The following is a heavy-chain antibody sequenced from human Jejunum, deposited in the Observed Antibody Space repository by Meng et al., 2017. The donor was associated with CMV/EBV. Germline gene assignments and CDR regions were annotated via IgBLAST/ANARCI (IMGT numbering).Heavy chain of an antibody. CDR1: GCAFSGYS. J-gene: IGHJ4*02. CDR3: VRLSSSSDFDY. V-gene: IGHV3-21*01. CDR2: ISTSSTNI. D-gene: IGHD6-6*01. Sequence: EVQLVESGGGLVKPGGSLRLSCGASGCAFSGYSMNWVRQAPGKGLQWVSSISTSSTNIYYTDSVKSRFTTSRDNARSSLYLQMNSLSAEDTAIYYCVRLSSSSDFDYWGQGTLVTVYS.